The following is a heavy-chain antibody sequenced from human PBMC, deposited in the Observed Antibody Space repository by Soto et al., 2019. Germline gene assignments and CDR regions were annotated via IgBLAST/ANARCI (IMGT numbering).Heavy chain of an antibody. J-gene: IGHJ6*02. V-gene: IGHV4-34*01. CDR3: ARAVYSSSWYGSGLPGGHDYYYYGMDV. CDR1: GGSFSGYY. CDR2: INHSGST. D-gene: IGHD6-13*01. Sequence: SETLSLTCAVYGGSFSGYYWSWIRQPPGKGLEWIGEINHSGSTNYNPSLKSRVTISVDTSKNQFSLKLSSVTAADTAVYYCARAVYSSSWYGSGLPGGHDYYYYGMDVWGQGTTVTVSS.